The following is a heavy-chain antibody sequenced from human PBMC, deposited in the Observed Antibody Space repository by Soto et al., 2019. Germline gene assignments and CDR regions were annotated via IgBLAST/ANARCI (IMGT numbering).Heavy chain of an antibody. CDR1: GGTFSGYA. J-gene: IGHJ6*02. Sequence: ASVKVSCKASGGTFSGYAISWVRQAPGQGLEWMGRINPKSGGTSTAQKFQGWVTMTRDRSISTVYMELTRLRSDDTAVYFCARGHSTDCSNGVCSFFYNHEMDVWGQGTTVTVSS. CDR3: ARGHSTDCSNGVCSFFYNHEMDV. V-gene: IGHV1-2*04. CDR2: INPKSGGT. D-gene: IGHD2-8*01.